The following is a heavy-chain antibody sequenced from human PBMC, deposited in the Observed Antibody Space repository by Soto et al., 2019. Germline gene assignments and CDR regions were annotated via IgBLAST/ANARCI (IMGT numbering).Heavy chain of an antibody. CDR2: ISWNSGNI. V-gene: IGHV3-9*01. J-gene: IGHJ4*02. Sequence: EVQVVETGGGLVQSGRSLRLSCAASGFTFAEYAMHWVRQAPGKGLEWVSGISWNSGNIGYADSVKGRFNISRDNAKNSLYLQMNSLRAEDTALYYCAGGSSYDFGFWGQGTLVTVSS. D-gene: IGHD5-12*01. CDR1: GFTFAEYA. CDR3: AGGSSYDFGF.